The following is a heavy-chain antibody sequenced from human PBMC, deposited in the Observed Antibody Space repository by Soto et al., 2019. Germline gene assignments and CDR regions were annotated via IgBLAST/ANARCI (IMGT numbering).Heavy chain of an antibody. D-gene: IGHD3-22*01. CDR1: GFTFSSYD. J-gene: IGHJ4*02. CDR3: ARGENFRYYYDSSGPIFAY. Sequence: GGSLRLSCAASGFTFSSYDMHWVRQATGKGLEWVSAIGTAGDTYYPGSVKGRFTISRENAKNSLYLQMNSLRAGDTAVYYCARGENFRYYYDSSGPIFAYWGQGTLVTVSS. V-gene: IGHV3-13*04. CDR2: IGTAGDT.